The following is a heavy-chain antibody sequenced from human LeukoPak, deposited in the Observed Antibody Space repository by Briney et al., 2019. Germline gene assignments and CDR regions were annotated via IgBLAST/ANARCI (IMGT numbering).Heavy chain of an antibody. CDR3: TTFDYAAFLI. CDR2: IKSKTDGGTR. CDR1: GFSFNNAW. J-gene: IGHJ3*02. V-gene: IGHV3-15*01. D-gene: IGHD4/OR15-4a*01. Sequence: GGSLRLSCAASGFSFNNAWMSWVRQAPGKGLEWVGRIKSKTDGGTRDYAAPVKGRFTISRDDSKNTLYLQMNSLKTEDTAVYYCTTFDYAAFLIWGQGTMVTVSS.